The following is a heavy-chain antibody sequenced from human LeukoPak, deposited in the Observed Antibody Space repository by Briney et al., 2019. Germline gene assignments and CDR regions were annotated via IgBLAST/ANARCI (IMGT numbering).Heavy chain of an antibody. Sequence: SVKVSCKASGGTFSSYAISWVRQAPGQGLEWMGGIIPIFGTANYAQKFQGRVTITADESTSTAYMELSSLRSEDTAVYYCARALLKDFWSGYYRTSNYYYYGMDVWGQGTTVTVSS. V-gene: IGHV1-69*13. CDR2: IIPIFGTA. D-gene: IGHD3-3*01. CDR3: ARALLKDFWSGYYRTSNYYYYGMDV. CDR1: GGTFSSYA. J-gene: IGHJ6*02.